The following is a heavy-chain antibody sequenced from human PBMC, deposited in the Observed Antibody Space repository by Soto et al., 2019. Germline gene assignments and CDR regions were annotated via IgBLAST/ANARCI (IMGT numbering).Heavy chain of an antibody. CDR1: GYTFTNYW. V-gene: IGHV5-51*01. Sequence: GESLRISCKGSGYTFTNYWIGWVRQMPGKGLEWMGIIYPGDSDTKYNPSFQGQVTISADKSITTTYLQWSSLKASDTAIYYCAASIFYYGMDVWGQGTTVTVSS. CDR3: AASIFYYGMDV. J-gene: IGHJ6*02. CDR2: IYPGDSDT.